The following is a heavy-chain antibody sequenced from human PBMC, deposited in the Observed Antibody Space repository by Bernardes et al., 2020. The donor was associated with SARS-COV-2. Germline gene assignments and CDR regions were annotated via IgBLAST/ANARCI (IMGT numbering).Heavy chain of an antibody. CDR1: TFTFSSYW. V-gene: IGHV3-74*01. D-gene: IGHD2-2*01. CDR3: ARADCTSTMCHRGAYGV. CDR2: ISYDGRTI. Sequence: GVSLGLSCAASTFTFSSYWMPLIPQVPGEARVWVSRISYDGRTIDYSCSVEGRFTISRNNAKNIVYLQMNSLSVDDTTGYYCARADCTSTMCHRGAYGVWAQGTLVTGSS. J-gene: IGHJ3*01.